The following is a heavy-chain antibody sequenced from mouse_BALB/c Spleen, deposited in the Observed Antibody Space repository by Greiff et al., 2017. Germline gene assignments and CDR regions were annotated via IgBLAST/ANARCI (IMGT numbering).Heavy chain of an antibody. J-gene: IGHJ2*01. Sequence: EVKLVESGAELVKPGASVKLSCTASGFNIKDTYMHWVKQRPEQGLEWIGRIDPANGNTKYDPKFQGKATITADTSSNTAYLQLSSLTSEDTAVYYCARSNDYYGYGYWGQGTTLTVSS. CDR3: ARSNDYYGYGY. CDR2: IDPANGNT. CDR1: GFNIKDTY. V-gene: IGHV14-3*02. D-gene: IGHD1-2*01.